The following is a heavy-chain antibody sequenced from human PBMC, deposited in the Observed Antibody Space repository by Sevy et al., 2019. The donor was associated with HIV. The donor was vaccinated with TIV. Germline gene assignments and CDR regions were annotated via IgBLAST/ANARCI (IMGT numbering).Heavy chain of an antibody. CDR2: IKGDGSDK. CDR1: GFTFSANW. J-gene: IGHJ4*02. CDR3: AHGTFGRFES. Sequence: GGSLRLSCAASGFTFSANWMNWVRQAPGKGLEWVANIKGDGSDKDYVDSVEGRFTISRDNAKNLLYLQMNSLRVEDTAVYYCAHGTFGRFESWGQGTLVTVSS. V-gene: IGHV3-7*01. D-gene: IGHD3-16*01.